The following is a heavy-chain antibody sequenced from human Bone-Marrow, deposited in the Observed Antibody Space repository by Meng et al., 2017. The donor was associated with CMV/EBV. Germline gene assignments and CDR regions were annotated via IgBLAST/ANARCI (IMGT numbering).Heavy chain of an antibody. V-gene: IGHV3-23*01. D-gene: IGHD3-16*01. Sequence: GGSLRLSCAASGFTFSSYAMSWVRQAPGKGLEWVSAISGSGGSTYYADSVKGRFTISRDNAKNSLYLQMNSLRAEDTAVYYCARPQWGIPDYWGQGTLVTVSS. CDR2: ISGSGGST. CDR1: GFTFSSYA. J-gene: IGHJ4*02. CDR3: ARPQWGIPDY.